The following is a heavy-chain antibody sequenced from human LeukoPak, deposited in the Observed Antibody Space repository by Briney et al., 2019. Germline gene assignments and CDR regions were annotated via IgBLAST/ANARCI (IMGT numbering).Heavy chain of an antibody. V-gene: IGHV3-48*01. Sequence: GGSLRLSCAASGFTFSSYSMNWVRQAPGKGLEWVSYISSSSSTIYYADSVKGRFTISRDNAKNSLYLQMNSLRAGDTAVYYRARDSSGYHDNWFDPWGQGTLVTVSS. D-gene: IGHD3-22*01. J-gene: IGHJ5*02. CDR1: GFTFSSYS. CDR2: ISSSSSTI. CDR3: ARDSSGYHDNWFDP.